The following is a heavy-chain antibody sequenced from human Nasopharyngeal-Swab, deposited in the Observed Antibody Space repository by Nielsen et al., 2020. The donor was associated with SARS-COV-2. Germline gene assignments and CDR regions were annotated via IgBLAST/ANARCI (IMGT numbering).Heavy chain of an antibody. V-gene: IGHV4-59*01. D-gene: IGHD6-13*01. J-gene: IGHJ6*03. CDR1: GGSISSYS. CDR3: ARTAGYYYMDV. CDR2: IYYSGST. Sequence: SETLSLTCAVSGGSISSYSWSWIRLPPGKGLEWIGYIYYSGSTIYSPSLKSRVTISVDTSKNQFSLKLNSVTAADTAVYYCARTAGYYYMDVWGKGTTVTVSS.